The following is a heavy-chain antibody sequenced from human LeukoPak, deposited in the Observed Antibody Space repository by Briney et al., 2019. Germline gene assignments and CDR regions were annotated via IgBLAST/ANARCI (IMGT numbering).Heavy chain of an antibody. V-gene: IGHV3-73*01. J-gene: IGHJ3*02. CDR2: IDKKDKGYATAT. Sequence: PGGSLRLSCAASGFTFSGSAIHWVRQSSGKGLEWVGQIDKKDKGYATATAYAASVKGRFTISRDDSKNTAYLQMNSLKTEDTAVYYCTRYSNCGGDCYANLDAFDIWGQGTMVTVSS. D-gene: IGHD2-21*02. CDR3: TRYSNCGGDCYANLDAFDI. CDR1: GFTFSGSA.